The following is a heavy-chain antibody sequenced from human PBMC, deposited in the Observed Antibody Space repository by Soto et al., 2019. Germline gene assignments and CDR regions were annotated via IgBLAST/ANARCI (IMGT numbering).Heavy chain of an antibody. V-gene: IGHV1-69*01. CDR2: IIPIFGTA. CDR3: ASSPYYYGSGSYLLDY. J-gene: IGHJ4*02. CDR1: GGTFSSYA. D-gene: IGHD3-10*01. Sequence: QVQLVQSGAEVKKPGSSVKVSCKASGGTFSSYAISWVRQAPGQGLEWMGGIIPIFGTANYAQKFQGRVTITADESTSTAYMELSSLRSEDTAVYYRASSPYYYGSGSYLLDYWGQGTLVTVSS.